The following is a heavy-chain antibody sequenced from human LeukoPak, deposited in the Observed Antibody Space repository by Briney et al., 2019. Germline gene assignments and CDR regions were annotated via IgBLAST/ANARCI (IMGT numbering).Heavy chain of an antibody. J-gene: IGHJ4*02. Sequence: PSETLSLTCTVSGGSISSSSYYWGWIRQPPGKGLEWIGSIYYSGSPYYNPSLKSRVTISVDTSKNQFSLQLSSVTAADTAVYYCAMVRGASDYWGQGTLVPVSS. CDR1: GGSISSSSYY. V-gene: IGHV4-39*01. D-gene: IGHD3-10*01. CDR2: IYYSGSP. CDR3: AMVRGASDY.